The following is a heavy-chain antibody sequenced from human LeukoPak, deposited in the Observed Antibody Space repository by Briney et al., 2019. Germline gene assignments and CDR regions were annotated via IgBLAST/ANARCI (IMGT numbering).Heavy chain of an antibody. CDR2: ISGSGGGT. CDR3: AKDTAGELGFDI. J-gene: IGHJ3*02. D-gene: IGHD1-26*01. CDR1: GFIFSSYA. Sequence: GGSLRLSCVASGFIFSSYAMSWVRQAPGKGLEWVSGISGSGGGTYYADSVKGRFTISRDNSKSTLYLQMNSLRAEDTAVYYCAKDTAGELGFDIWGQGTMVTVSS. V-gene: IGHV3-23*01.